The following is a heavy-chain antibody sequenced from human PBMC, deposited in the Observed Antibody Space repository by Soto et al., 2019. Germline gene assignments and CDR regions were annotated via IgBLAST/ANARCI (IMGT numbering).Heavy chain of an antibody. Sequence: PGGSLRLSCAASGFTFSSYAMSWVRQAPRKGLEWVPAIRGSGRSTYYADSVKGRFTISRDNSKNTLYLQMNSLRAEDTAVYYCAKASDVVVVVAAMLDRAYHFDYWGQGTLVTVSS. D-gene: IGHD2-15*01. CDR2: IRGSGRST. J-gene: IGHJ4*02. V-gene: IGHV3-23*01. CDR3: AKASDVVVVVAAMLDRAYHFDY. CDR1: GFTFSSYA.